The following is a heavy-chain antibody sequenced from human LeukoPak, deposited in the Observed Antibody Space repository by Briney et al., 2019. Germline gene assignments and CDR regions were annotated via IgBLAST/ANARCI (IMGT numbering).Heavy chain of an antibody. J-gene: IGHJ4*02. CDR2: MSPNSGDT. Sequence: ASVKVSCKASGYTFRDFGISWVRQAPGQRPEWMGWMSPNSGDTGYAQKFQDRVTMTRNTSISTAYMELSSLRSDDTAVYYCARGPPNWGYDYWGPGTLVTVSS. CDR3: ARGPPNWGYDY. D-gene: IGHD7-27*01. V-gene: IGHV1-8*01. CDR1: GYTFRDFG.